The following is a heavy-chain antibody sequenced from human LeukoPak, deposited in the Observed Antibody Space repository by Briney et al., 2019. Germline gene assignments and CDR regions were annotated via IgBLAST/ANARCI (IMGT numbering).Heavy chain of an antibody. CDR1: RFSFSNFW. CDR2: INEDGSEK. V-gene: IGHV3-7*01. CDR3: VRDRSTAPWTRFDS. J-gene: IGHJ5*01. D-gene: IGHD3-16*02. Sequence: GGSLRLSCVASRFSFSNFWMIWVRQAPGKGLEWVANINEDGSEKNYVDSVKGRFTISRDNAKNSLYLQMNSLRAEDTAVYYWVRDRSTAPWTRFDSWGQGTLVTVSS.